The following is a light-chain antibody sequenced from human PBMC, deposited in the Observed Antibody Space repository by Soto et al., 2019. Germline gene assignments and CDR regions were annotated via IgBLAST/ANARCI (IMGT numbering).Light chain of an antibody. Sequence: QSALTQPASVSGSPGQSITISCTGTSSDVGGYSYVSWYQQHPGKTPKLMIYEVSNRPSGVSHRFSGSKSGNTASLTISGLQTADEADYYCSSFSSITREVFGGGTKL. V-gene: IGLV2-14*01. CDR3: SSFSSITREV. CDR2: EVS. CDR1: SSDVGGYSY. J-gene: IGLJ2*01.